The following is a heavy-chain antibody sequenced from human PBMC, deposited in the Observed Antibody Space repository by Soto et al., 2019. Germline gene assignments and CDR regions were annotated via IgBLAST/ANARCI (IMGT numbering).Heavy chain of an antibody. CDR3: AIGGNRYSSTSSGVRGFDY. V-gene: IGHV4-59*01. J-gene: IGHJ4*02. CDR2: IFHSGTT. D-gene: IGHD6-6*01. CDR1: GASISSSY. Sequence: SETLSLTCTVSGASISSSYCSWIRQPPWKGLEWIGYIFHSGTTNYKPSLKSRVTISVHTSKNQFSLNLSSLTSADTAVYFFAIGGNRYSSTSSGVRGFDYSGQRTLVTVCS.